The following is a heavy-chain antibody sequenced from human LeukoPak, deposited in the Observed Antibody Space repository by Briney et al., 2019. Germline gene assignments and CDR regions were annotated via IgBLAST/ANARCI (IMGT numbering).Heavy chain of an antibody. J-gene: IGHJ5*02. CDR3: ARLIRGVAAPINWFDP. V-gene: IGHV3-21*01. CDR2: ISSSSSYI. D-gene: IGHD6-6*01. CDR1: GFTFSSYS. Sequence: GGSLRLSCAASGFTFSSYSMNWVRQAPGKGLEWVSSISSSSSYIYYADSVKGRFTISRDNAKNSLYLQMNSLGAEDTAVYYCARLIRGVAAPINWFDPWGQGTLVTVSS.